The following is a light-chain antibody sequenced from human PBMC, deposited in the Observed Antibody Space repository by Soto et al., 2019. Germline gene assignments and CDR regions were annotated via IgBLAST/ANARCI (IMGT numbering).Light chain of an antibody. Sequence: QSVLTQSPSASGTPGQRVTISCSGSSSNIGSNSANWYQQLPGTAPKLLIYNNNQRPSGVPDRFSGSKSGTSASLAISGLQSGDEADYYCAAWDDSLNGYVFGIGTKVTVL. J-gene: IGLJ1*01. CDR1: SSNIGSNS. CDR3: AAWDDSLNGYV. CDR2: NNN. V-gene: IGLV1-44*01.